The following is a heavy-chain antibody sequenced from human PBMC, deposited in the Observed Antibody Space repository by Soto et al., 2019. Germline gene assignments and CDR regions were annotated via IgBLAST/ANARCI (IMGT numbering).Heavy chain of an antibody. Sequence: GASVKVSCKVSGYTLNELSMHWVRQAPGKGLEWMGGFDPEDGETIYAQKFQGRVTMTEDTSTDTAYMELSSLRSEDTAVYYCASSPYSSSVEGPYYYYYYMDVWGKGTTVTVSS. CDR2: FDPEDGET. V-gene: IGHV1-24*01. D-gene: IGHD6-6*01. CDR1: GYTLNELS. J-gene: IGHJ6*03. CDR3: ASSPYSSSVEGPYYYYYYMDV.